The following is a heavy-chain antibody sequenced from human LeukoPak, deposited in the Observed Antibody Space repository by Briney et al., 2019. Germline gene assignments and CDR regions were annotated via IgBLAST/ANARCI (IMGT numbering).Heavy chain of an antibody. CDR1: GFTFSSYA. J-gene: IGHJ4*02. D-gene: IGHD1-26*01. Sequence: GGSLRLSCSASGFTFSSYAMSWVRQAPGEGLEWVSAISGSGGSTYYADSVKGRFTISRDNSKNTLYLQMNSLRAEDTAVYYCAKSTTGVGATSFDYWGQGTLVTVSS. V-gene: IGHV3-23*01. CDR2: ISGSGGST. CDR3: AKSTTGVGATSFDY.